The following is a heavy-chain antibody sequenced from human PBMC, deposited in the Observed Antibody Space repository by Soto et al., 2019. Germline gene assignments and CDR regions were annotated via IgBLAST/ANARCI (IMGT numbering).Heavy chain of an antibody. D-gene: IGHD4-17*01. CDR3: ARPANTVEDHFDL. V-gene: IGHV5-51*01. J-gene: IGHJ4*02. CDR2: IYPSDSDT. CDR1: GYTFTIYW. Sequence: GESLKISCQVSGYTFTIYWIGWVRQMPGKGLEWMGIIYPSDSDTRYSPSFQGQVTISADQSINTAYLQGDSLKASDTAIYYCARPANTVEDHFDLWGQGTPVTVSS.